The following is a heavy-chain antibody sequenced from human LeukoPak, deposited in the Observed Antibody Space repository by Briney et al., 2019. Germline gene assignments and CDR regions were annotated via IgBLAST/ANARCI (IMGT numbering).Heavy chain of an antibody. D-gene: IGHD6-13*01. J-gene: IGHJ4*02. CDR2: FDPEDGET. CDR3: AKGLLEYSTSWYSN. V-gene: IGHV1-24*01. Sequence: ASVKVSCKVSGYTLTELSMHWVRQAPGKGLEWMGGFDPEDGETIYAQKFQGRVTMTEDTSTDTAYMELSSLRSEDTAVYYCAKGLLEYSTSWYSNWGQGTLVTVSS. CDR1: GYTLTELS.